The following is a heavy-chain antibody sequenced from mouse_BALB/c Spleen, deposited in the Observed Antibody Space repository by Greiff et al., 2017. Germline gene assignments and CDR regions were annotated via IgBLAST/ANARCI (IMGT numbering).Heavy chain of an antibody. Sequence: EVKLMESGAELVKPGASVKLSCTASGFNIKDTYMHWVKQRPEQGLEWIGRIDPANGNTKYDPKFQGKATITADTSSNTAYLQLSSLTSEDTAVYYCATITTATGGYWGQGTTLTVSS. CDR2: IDPANGNT. V-gene: IGHV14-3*02. D-gene: IGHD1-2*01. CDR3: ATITTATGGY. J-gene: IGHJ2*01. CDR1: GFNIKDTY.